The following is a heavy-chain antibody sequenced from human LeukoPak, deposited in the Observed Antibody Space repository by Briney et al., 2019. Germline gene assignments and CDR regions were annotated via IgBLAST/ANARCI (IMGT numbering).Heavy chain of an antibody. CDR3: AKPRGQLLYYHYYMEG. CDR1: GFTFSSYG. Sequence: GRSLRLSCAASGFTFSSYGMHWVRQAPGKGLDWVAFIRCDGSNEYYADSVKGRFTISIDNSKNTLYLQTNSLRADDTAVYYCAKPRGQLLYYHYYMEGSGKGNTVTVS. D-gene: IGHD2-2*01. CDR2: IRCDGSNE. J-gene: IGHJ6*03. V-gene: IGHV3-30*02.